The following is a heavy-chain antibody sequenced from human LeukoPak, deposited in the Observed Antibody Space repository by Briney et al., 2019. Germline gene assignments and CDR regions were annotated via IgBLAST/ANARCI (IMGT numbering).Heavy chain of an antibody. CDR3: ARVSGSYYYYYMDV. CDR2: IYHSGST. D-gene: IGHD1-26*01. J-gene: IGHJ6*03. CDR1: GGSISSYY. Sequence: SETLSLTCTVSGGSISSYYWSWIRQPPGRGLEWIGTIYHSGSTYYNPSLKSRVTISVDTSKNQFSLKLSSVTAADTAVYYCARVSGSYYYYYMDVWGKGTTVTVSS. V-gene: IGHV4-59*01.